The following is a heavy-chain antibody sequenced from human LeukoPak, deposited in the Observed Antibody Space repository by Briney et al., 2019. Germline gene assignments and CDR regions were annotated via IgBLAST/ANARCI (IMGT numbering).Heavy chain of an antibody. CDR2: IHSGGNT. V-gene: IGHV3-53*01. Sequence: GGSLRLSCAASGFTVSSNYMSWVRQAPGKGLEWVSVIHSGGNTYYADSVKGRFTISRDNSKNTLYLQMDSLGAEATAVYYCAVLLKIYYYGSGDDIWGQGTMVTVSS. J-gene: IGHJ3*02. CDR3: AVLLKIYYYGSGDDI. CDR1: GFTVSSNY. D-gene: IGHD3-10*01.